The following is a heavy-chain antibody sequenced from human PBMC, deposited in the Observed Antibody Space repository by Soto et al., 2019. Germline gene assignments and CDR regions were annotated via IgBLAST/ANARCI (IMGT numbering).Heavy chain of an antibody. V-gene: IGHV3-53*01. CDR3: ARDGVTAGDAFDI. J-gene: IGHJ3*02. CDR2: IYSGGST. Sequence: GGSLRLSCAASGFTVSGNYMSWVRQAPGKGLEWVSVIYSGGSTYYADSVKGRFTISRDNSKNTLYLQMNSLRAEDTAVYYCARDGVTAGDAFDIWGQGTMVTVSS. D-gene: IGHD2-8*01. CDR1: GFTVSGNY.